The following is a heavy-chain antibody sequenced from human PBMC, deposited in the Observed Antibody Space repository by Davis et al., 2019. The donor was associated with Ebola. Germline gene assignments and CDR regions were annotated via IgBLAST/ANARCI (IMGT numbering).Heavy chain of an antibody. J-gene: IGHJ4*02. V-gene: IGHV1-46*01. D-gene: IGHD5-12*01. CDR3: ASIVASLAY. CDR1: GYTFTGYY. Sequence: ASVKVSCKASGYTFTGYYMHWVRQAPGQGLEWMGIINPSGGSTSYAQKFQGRVTMTTDTSTSTAYMELRSLRSDDTAVYYCASIVASLAYWGQGTLVTVSS. CDR2: INPSGGST.